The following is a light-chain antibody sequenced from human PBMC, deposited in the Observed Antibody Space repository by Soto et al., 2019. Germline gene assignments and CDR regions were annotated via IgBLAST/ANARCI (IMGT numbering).Light chain of an antibody. Sequence: QSMLTQPPSVSGAPGQRVTISCTGSSSNIGAGYDVHWYQRLPGTAPKLLIYGNSNRPSGVPDRFSGSKSGTSASLAITGLQAEDEADYYCQSYDSSLSGVLFGGGTKLTVL. CDR1: SSNIGAGYD. CDR3: QSYDSSLSGVL. J-gene: IGLJ2*01. CDR2: GNS. V-gene: IGLV1-40*01.